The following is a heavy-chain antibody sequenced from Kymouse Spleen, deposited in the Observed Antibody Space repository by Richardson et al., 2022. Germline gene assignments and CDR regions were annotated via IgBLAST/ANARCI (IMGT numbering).Heavy chain of an antibody. CDR2: IYPGDSDT. CDR1: GYSFTSYW. V-gene: IGHV5-51*01. J-gene: IGHJ5*02. D-gene: IGHD2-8*01. CDR3: ARHIEGYCTNGVCFNWFDP. Sequence: EVQLVQSGAEVKKPGESLKISCKGSGYSFTSYWIGWVRQMPGKGLEWMGIIYPGDSDTRYSPSFQGQVTISADKSISTAYLQWSSLKASDTAMYYCARHIEGYCTNGVCFNWFDPWGQGTLVTVSS.